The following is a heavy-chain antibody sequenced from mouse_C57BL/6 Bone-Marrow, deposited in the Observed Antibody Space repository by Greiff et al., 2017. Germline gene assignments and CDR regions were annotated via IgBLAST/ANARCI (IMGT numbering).Heavy chain of an antibody. CDR1: GYTFTDYN. J-gene: IGHJ2*01. V-gene: IGHV1-18*01. CDR2: INPNNGGT. Sequence: EVQLQQSGPELVKPGASVKIPCKASGYTFTDYNVDWVKQSHGKSLEWIGDINPNNGGTIYNQKFKGKATLTVDKSSSTAYMALRSLTSEDTAVYYCARPACGPGYYFDYWGQGTTLTVSS. CDR3: ARPACGPGYYFDY.